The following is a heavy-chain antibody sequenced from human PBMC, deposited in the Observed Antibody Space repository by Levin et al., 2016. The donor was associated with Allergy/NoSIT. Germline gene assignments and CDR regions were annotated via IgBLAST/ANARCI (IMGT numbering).Heavy chain of an antibody. CDR2: ISTYNGNT. Sequence: ASVKVSCKASGYTFTNYNIAWVRQAPGQGLEWMGRISTYNGNTKYAQKFQGRVTMTTDTSTSTAYMEVRSLRSDDTAVYYCARDQILVVPTVAPTYYYFGMDVWGQGTTVTVSS. J-gene: IGHJ6*02. CDR3: ARDQILVVPTVAPTYYYFGMDV. D-gene: IGHD2-21*01. CDR1: GYTFTNYN. V-gene: IGHV1-18*01.